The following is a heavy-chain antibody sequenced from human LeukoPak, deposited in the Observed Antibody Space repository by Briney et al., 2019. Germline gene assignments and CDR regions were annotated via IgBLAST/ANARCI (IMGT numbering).Heavy chain of an antibody. D-gene: IGHD4-17*01. CDR1: GGTFSSYA. Sequence: SVKVSRKASGGTFSSYAISWVRQAPGQGLEWMGGIIPIFGTANYAQKFQGRVTITADESTSTAYMELSSLRSEDTAVYYCARPLWEPDYGDYHGLDPWGQEPWSPSPQ. CDR3: ARPLWEPDYGDYHGLDP. CDR2: IIPIFGTA. J-gene: IGHJ5*02. V-gene: IGHV1-69*13.